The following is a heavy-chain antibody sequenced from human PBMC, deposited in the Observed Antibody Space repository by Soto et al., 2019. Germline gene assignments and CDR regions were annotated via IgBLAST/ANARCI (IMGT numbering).Heavy chain of an antibody. CDR1: GFTFSSYA. CDR3: AKDRRGLRPDASHY. J-gene: IGHJ4*02. D-gene: IGHD3-16*01. V-gene: IGHV3-23*01. CDR2: ISGSGGST. Sequence: EVQLLESGGGLVQPGGSLRLSCAASGFTFSSYAMSWVRQAPGKGLEWVSAISGSGGSTSYADSVKGRFTISRDNSKKTLYLQMDSLRAEDTAVYYCAKDRRGLRPDASHYWGQGTIVTVSS.